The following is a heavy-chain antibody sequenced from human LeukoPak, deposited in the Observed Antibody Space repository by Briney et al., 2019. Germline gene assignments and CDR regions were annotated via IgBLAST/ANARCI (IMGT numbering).Heavy chain of an antibody. CDR3: ARDHYYVPDY. J-gene: IGHJ4*02. CDR1: GFTFSSLW. CDR2: INQRGSEI. Sequence: GGSLRLSCAASGFTFSSLWMSWVRQAPGKGLEWVANINQRGSEIYYVDSVKGRFTISRDNAKNTLDLQMNNLRAEDTAVYYCARDHYYVPDYWGQGTLVTVSS. D-gene: IGHD3-10*02. V-gene: IGHV3-7*01.